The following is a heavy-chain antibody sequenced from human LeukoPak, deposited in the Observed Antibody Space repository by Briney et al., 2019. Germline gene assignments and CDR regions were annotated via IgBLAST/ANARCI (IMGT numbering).Heavy chain of an antibody. J-gene: IGHJ4*02. CDR2: ISAYNGNT. CDR1: GYTFTSYG. CDR3: ARFYGSGSYYTDSNFDY. V-gene: IGHV1-18*01. D-gene: IGHD3-10*01. Sequence: ASVKVSCKASGYTFTSYGISWVRQAPGQGREWMGWISAYNGNTNYAQKLQGRVTMTTDTSTSTAYMELRSLRSDDTAVYYCARFYGSGSYYTDSNFDYWGQGTLVTVSS.